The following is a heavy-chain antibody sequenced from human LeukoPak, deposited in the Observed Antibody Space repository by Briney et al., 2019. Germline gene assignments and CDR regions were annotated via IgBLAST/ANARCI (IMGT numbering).Heavy chain of an antibody. J-gene: IGHJ4*02. Sequence: GGSLRLSCAASGFTFSSFWMHWVRQVPGKGLVWVSCINPYGRDTRYADSVKGRFTISRDNAKNTLFLQMNSLRAEDTAVYYCARDPSGTAGFDYWGQGTLVTVSS. CDR3: ARDPSGTAGFDY. CDR1: GFTFSSFW. CDR2: INPYGRDT. V-gene: IGHV3-74*01.